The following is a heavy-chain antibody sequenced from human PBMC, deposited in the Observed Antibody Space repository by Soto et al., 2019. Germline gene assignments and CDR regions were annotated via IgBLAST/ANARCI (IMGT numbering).Heavy chain of an antibody. V-gene: IGHV4-4*07. CDR1: GDSISSYY. CDR3: AREGVAVSGYNWFDP. D-gene: IGHD3-22*01. J-gene: IGHJ5*02. CDR2: ISASGSS. Sequence: KASETLSLTCQVSGDSISSYYWSWIRQPAGKGLEWIGRISASGSSNYNPSLKTRVTMSLDTSKSQFSLQLNSVTAADTAVYYCAREGVAVSGYNWFDPWGQGTLVTVS.